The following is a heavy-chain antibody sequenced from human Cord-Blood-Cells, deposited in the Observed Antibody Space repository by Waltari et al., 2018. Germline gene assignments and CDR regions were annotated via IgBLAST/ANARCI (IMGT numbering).Heavy chain of an antibody. Sequence: QVQLVQSGAEVKKPGASVKVSFKASGYTFTSYGISWVRQAPGKRLEWMGRIIAYHGNTNSAQNLQGSVTMTTDTSTSTGYMALRSLRSADTSVYYCARWGYDILTGYFDYWGQGTLVTVSS. CDR1: GYTFTSYG. CDR2: IIAYHGNT. D-gene: IGHD3-9*01. J-gene: IGHJ4*02. CDR3: ARWGYDILTGYFDY. V-gene: IGHV1-18*01.